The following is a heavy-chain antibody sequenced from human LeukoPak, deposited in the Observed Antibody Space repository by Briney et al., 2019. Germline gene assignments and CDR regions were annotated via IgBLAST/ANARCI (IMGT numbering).Heavy chain of an antibody. CDR1: GFTFSSYA. V-gene: IGHV3-30-3*01. Sequence: GRSLRLSCAASGFTFSSYAMHWVRQAPGKGLEWVAVISYDGSNKYYADSVKGRFTISRDYSKNTLYLQMNSLRAEDTAVYYCARGLEYSSSSDYWGQGTLVTVSS. J-gene: IGHJ4*02. CDR3: ARGLEYSSSSDY. D-gene: IGHD6-6*01. CDR2: ISYDGSNK.